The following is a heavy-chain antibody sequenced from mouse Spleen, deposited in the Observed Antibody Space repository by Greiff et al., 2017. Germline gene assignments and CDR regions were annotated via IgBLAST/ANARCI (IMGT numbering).Heavy chain of an antibody. J-gene: IGHJ2*01. V-gene: IGHV5-9*01. Sequence: EVMLVESGGGLVKLGGSLKLSCAASGFTFSSYAMSWVRQTPEKRLEWVATISSGGGNTYYPDSVKGRFTISSDNAKNTLYLQMSSLKSEDTAMYYGARLPSSHLAHYFDDWGQGTTLTVSS. CDR1: GFTFSSYA. CDR3: ARLPSSHLAHYFDD. CDR2: ISSGGGNT.